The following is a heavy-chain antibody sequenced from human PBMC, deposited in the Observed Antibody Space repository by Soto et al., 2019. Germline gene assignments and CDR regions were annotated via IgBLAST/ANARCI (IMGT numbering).Heavy chain of an antibody. D-gene: IGHD6-19*01. CDR3: ARHIPRSIAVRPLSDAFDI. CDR2: IYPGDSDT. CDR1: GYSFTSYW. J-gene: IGHJ3*02. Sequence: PGESLKISCKGSGYSFTSYWIGWVRQMPGKGLEWMGIIYPGDSDTRYSPSFQGQVTISADKSISTAYLQWSSLKASDTAMYYCARHIPRSIAVRPLSDAFDIWXQGTMVTVSS. V-gene: IGHV5-51*01.